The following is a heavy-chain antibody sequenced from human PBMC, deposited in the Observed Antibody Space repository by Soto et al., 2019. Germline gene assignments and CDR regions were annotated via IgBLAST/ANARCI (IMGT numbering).Heavy chain of an antibody. V-gene: IGHV1-8*02. Sequence: ASVKVSCKASGYDFTAYDINWVRQASGQGLXWMGWMNPINGAAGSARRFQGRISMTRNTATGTAYLELTSLRSDDSAVYYCGRGPSPRAPAGGTPYYYAMDVWGQGTTVTVSS. CDR1: GYDFTAYD. J-gene: IGHJ6*02. CDR2: MNPINGAA. D-gene: IGHD6-13*01. CDR3: GRGPSPRAPAGGTPYYYAMDV.